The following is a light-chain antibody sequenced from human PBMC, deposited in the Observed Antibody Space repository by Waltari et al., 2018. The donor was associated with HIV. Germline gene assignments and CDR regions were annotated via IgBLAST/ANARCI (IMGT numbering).Light chain of an antibody. CDR1: QSVSSSY. V-gene: IGKV3D-20*02. CDR3: QQRSNWPH. CDR2: GAS. Sequence: EIVLTQSPGTLSLSPGERATLSCRASQSVSSSYLAWYQQKPGQAPRLLIYGASNRATGIPARFSGSGSGTDFTLTISSLEPEDFAVYYCQQRSNWPHFGGGTKVEIK. J-gene: IGKJ4*01.